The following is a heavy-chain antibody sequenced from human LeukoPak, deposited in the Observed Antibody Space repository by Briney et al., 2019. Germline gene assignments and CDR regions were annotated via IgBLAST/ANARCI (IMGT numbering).Heavy chain of an antibody. CDR3: AKEKSNYYYYYGMDV. Sequence: PGGSLRLSCAASGFTFSSYGMHWVRQAPGKGLEWVAVISYDGSNKYYADSVKGRFTISRDNSKNTLYLQMNSLRAEDTAVYYCAKEKSNYYYYYGMDVWGQGTTVTVSS. CDR1: GFTFSSYG. J-gene: IGHJ6*02. V-gene: IGHV3-30*18. CDR2: ISYDGSNK.